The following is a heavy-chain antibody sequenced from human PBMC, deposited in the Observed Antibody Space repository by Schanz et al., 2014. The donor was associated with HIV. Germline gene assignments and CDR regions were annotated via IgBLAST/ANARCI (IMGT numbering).Heavy chain of an antibody. CDR1: GFSFNNYG. D-gene: IGHD4-17*01. J-gene: IGHJ4*02. CDR3: ARDLHDYGDARTDY. V-gene: IGHV3-33*01. CDR2: TWHDGSNE. Sequence: QVQLVESGGGVVQPGRSLRLSCVASGFSFNNYGMHWVRQAPGKGLEWETFTWHDGSNEYYADSVKGRFTISRDNAKNSLHLQMSRLGAEDTAVYYCARDLHDYGDARTDYWGQGILVTVSS.